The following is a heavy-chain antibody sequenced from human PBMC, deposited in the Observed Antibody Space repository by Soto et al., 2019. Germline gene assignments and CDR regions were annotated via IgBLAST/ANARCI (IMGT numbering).Heavy chain of an antibody. D-gene: IGHD2-2*01. CDR2: IYYSGST. CDR3: ARGLYCSSTSCYADNWFDP. CDR1: GGSISSSSYY. J-gene: IGHJ5*02. Sequence: SETLSLTCTVSGGSISSSSYYGGWIRQPPGKGLEWIGSIYYSGSTYYNPSLKSRVTISVDTSKNQFSLKLSSVTAADTAVYYCARGLYCSSTSCYADNWFDPWGQGTLVTVSS. V-gene: IGHV4-39*01.